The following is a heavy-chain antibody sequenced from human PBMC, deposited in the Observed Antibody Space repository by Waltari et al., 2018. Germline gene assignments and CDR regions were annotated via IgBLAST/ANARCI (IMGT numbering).Heavy chain of an antibody. V-gene: IGHV4-59*08. D-gene: IGHD1-26*01. CDR3: ARSGGKFDY. CDR1: GGSISSYY. J-gene: IGHJ4*02. Sequence: QVQLQESGPGLVKPSETLSLTCTVSGGSISSYYWSWIRQPPGKGLEWIGYIYYSGSTNHNPALKSRVTISVDTSKNQFSLKLSSVTAADTAVYYCARSGGKFDYWGQGTLVTVSS. CDR2: IYYSGST.